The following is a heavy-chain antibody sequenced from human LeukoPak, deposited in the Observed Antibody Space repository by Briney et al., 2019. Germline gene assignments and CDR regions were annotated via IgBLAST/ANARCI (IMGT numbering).Heavy chain of an antibody. CDR3: ARDGYYYDSSGYYYLAHNWLDP. J-gene: IGHJ5*02. CDR1: GFTFSSYA. D-gene: IGHD3-22*01. Sequence: GGSLRLSCAASGFTFSSYAMHWVRQAPGKGLELVAVISYDGSNKYYEDSVKGRFTISRDNSKNTLYLQMNSLRAEDTAVYYCARDGYYYDSSGYYYLAHNWLDPWGQGTLVTVSS. V-gene: IGHV3-30*01. CDR2: ISYDGSNK.